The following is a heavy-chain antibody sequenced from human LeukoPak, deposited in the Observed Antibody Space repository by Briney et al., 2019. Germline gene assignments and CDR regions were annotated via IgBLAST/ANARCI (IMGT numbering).Heavy chain of an antibody. D-gene: IGHD2-2*01. CDR2: ISYDGSNK. Sequence: PGGSLRLSCAASGFTFSSYAMHWVRQAPGKGLECVAVISYDGSNKYYADSVKGRFTISRDNSKNTLYLQMNSLRAEDTAVYYCARVDPSFDIVVVPAAPPGYWGQGTLVTVSS. J-gene: IGHJ4*02. V-gene: IGHV3-30-3*01. CDR3: ARVDPSFDIVVVPAAPPGY. CDR1: GFTFSSYA.